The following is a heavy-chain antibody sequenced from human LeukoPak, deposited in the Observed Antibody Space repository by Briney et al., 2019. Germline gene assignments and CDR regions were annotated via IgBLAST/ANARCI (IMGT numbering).Heavy chain of an antibody. D-gene: IGHD3-3*01. J-gene: IGHJ4*02. Sequence: SETLSLTCTVSGGSISSYYWSWIRQPAGKGLEWIGRIYTSGSTNYNPSLKSRVTMSVDTSKNQFSLKLSSVTAADTAVYYCAREKEDYDFWSGYSEYYFDYWGQGTLVTVSS. V-gene: IGHV4-4*07. CDR3: AREKEDYDFWSGYSEYYFDY. CDR1: GGSISSYY. CDR2: IYTSGST.